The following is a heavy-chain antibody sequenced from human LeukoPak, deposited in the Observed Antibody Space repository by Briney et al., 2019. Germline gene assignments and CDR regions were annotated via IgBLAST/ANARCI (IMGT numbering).Heavy chain of an antibody. CDR3: ARSPQEWELLTTLDY. J-gene: IGHJ4*02. D-gene: IGHD1-26*01. Sequence: ASVKVSCQASGGTFSSYAISWVRQAPGQGHEWMGGIIPIFGTANYAQKFQGRVTITADESTSTAYMELSSLRSEDTAVYYCARSPQEWELLTTLDYWGQGTLVTVSS. V-gene: IGHV1-69*13. CDR2: IIPIFGTA. CDR1: GGTFSSYA.